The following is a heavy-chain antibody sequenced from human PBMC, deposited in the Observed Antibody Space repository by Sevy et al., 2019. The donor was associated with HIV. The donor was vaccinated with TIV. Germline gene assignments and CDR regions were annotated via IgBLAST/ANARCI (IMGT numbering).Heavy chain of an antibody. J-gene: IGHJ3*02. CDR1: GFTFSSYS. CDR3: AREGDYYDSSGYPRGGDAFDI. Sequence: GGSLRLSCAASGFTFSSYSMNWVRQAPGKGLEWVSSISSSSSYIYYADSVKGRFTISRENAKNSLYLQMNSLRAEDTAVYYCAREGDYYDSSGYPRGGDAFDIWGQGTMVTVSS. V-gene: IGHV3-21*01. D-gene: IGHD3-22*01. CDR2: ISSSSSYI.